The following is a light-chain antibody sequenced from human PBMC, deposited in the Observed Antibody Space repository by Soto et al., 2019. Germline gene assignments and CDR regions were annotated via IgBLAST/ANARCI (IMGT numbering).Light chain of an antibody. V-gene: IGLV1-40*01. J-gene: IGLJ3*02. Sequence: QSVLTQPPSVSGAPGQRVTISCTGSSSNIGAGYDVHWYQQLPGTAPKLLIYGNSNRPSGVPDRFSGSKSGTSASLAITGLQAEDAAAYSCQSYDSSLSGWVFGGGTKLTVL. CDR2: GNS. CDR3: QSYDSSLSGWV. CDR1: SSNIGAGYD.